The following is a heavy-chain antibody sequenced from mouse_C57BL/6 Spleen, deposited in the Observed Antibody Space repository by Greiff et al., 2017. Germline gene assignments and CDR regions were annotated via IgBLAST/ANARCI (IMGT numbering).Heavy chain of an antibody. V-gene: IGHV2-9-1*01. CDR3: ATILITTVEGYYDAMDY. J-gene: IGHJ4*01. CDR1: GFSLTSYA. CDR2: IWPGGGT. D-gene: IGHD1-1*01. Sequence: VKLVESGPGLVAPSQSLSITCTVSGFSLTSYAISWVRQPPGKGLEWLGVIWPGGGTNYNSALKSRLSISKDNSKSQVFLKINSLQTDDTARYYCATILITTVEGYYDAMDYWGQGTSVTVAS.